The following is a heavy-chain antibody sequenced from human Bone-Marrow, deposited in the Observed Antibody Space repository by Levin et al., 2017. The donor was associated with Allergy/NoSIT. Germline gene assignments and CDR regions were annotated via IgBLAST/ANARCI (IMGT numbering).Heavy chain of an antibody. V-gene: IGHV1-24*01. J-gene: IGHJ4*02. Sequence: ASVKVSCKVSGDTLRDLSIHWVRQAPGKGLEYMGTFEAEDGDSIYAQKFEGRVTMTEDTSTDTAHMELSSLRSEDTAVYYCTTAAAPDVTSFRFWGQGTLVTVSS. CDR1: GDTLRDLS. CDR3: TTAAAPDVTSFRF. CDR2: FEAEDGDS. D-gene: IGHD4-17*01.